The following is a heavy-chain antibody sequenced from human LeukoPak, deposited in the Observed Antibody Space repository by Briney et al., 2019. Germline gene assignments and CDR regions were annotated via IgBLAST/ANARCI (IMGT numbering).Heavy chain of an antibody. CDR2: IYYSGTT. CDR3: ARRGGGYSYSYVDY. Sequence: PSETLSLTFTVSGGSVSSSNYYWDWIRQPPGKGLEWIGTIYYSGTTYYNPSLKSRVTMSVDTSNNQFSLKLTSVTAADTAVYYCARRGGGYSYSYVDYWGQGTLVTVSS. CDR1: GGSVSSSNYY. V-gene: IGHV4-39*01. J-gene: IGHJ4*02. D-gene: IGHD5-18*01.